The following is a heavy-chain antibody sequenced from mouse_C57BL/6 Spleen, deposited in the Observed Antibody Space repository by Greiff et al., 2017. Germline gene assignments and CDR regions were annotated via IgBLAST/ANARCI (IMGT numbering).Heavy chain of an antibody. Sequence: VQLQQSVAELVRPGASVKLSCTASGFNIKNTYMHWVKQRPEQGLEWIGRIDPATGNTKYAPKFQGKATITADTSSNTAYLRLSILTSEDTAIYYCAFTAQATFYYAMDYWGQGTSVTVSS. J-gene: IGHJ4*01. CDR1: GFNIKNTY. V-gene: IGHV14-3*01. CDR3: AFTAQATFYYAMDY. CDR2: IDPATGNT. D-gene: IGHD3-2*02.